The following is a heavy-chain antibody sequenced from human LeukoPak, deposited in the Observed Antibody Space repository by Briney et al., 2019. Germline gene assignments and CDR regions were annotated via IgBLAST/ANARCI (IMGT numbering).Heavy chain of an antibody. J-gene: IGHJ3*02. CDR3: AREEMTDYGDYQSAAFDI. Sequence: PGGSLRLSCAASGFTFSSYSMNWVRQAPGKGLKWVSYISSSSSTIYYADSVKGRFTISRDNAKNSLYLQMNSLRDEDTAVYYCAREEMTDYGDYQSAAFDIWGQGTMVTVSS. CDR1: GFTFSSYS. V-gene: IGHV3-48*02. D-gene: IGHD4-17*01. CDR2: ISSSSSTI.